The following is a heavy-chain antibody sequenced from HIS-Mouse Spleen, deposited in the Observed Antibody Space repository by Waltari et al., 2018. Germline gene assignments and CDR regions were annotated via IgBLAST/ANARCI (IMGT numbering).Heavy chain of an antibody. J-gene: IGHJ3*02. CDR2: INHSGST. D-gene: IGHD3-3*01. CDR3: ARGSRPDEILRFLEWLAFDI. V-gene: IGHV4-34*01. Sequence: QVQLQQWGAGLLKPSETLSLTCAVYGGSFSGYYWSWIRQPPVKGLEWIGEINHSGSTNYNPSLKSRVTISVDTSKNQFSLKLSSVTAADTAVYYCARGSRPDEILRFLEWLAFDIWGQGTMVTVSS. CDR1: GGSFSGYY.